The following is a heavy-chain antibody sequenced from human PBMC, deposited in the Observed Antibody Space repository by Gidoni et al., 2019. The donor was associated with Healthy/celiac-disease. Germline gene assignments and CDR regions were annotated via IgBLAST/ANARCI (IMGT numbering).Heavy chain of an antibody. J-gene: IGHJ4*02. Sequence: QVQLVQSGAEVKEPGSSVTVSCKASCGSFRSYAISRGRQAPGQGLEWMGGISPILDTANYAQKFQGRVTMTADESTSTAYMGLSSLRSEDTAVYYCARDARMTTVTSFDYWGQGTLVTVSS. V-gene: IGHV1-69*01. D-gene: IGHD4-17*01. CDR3: ARDARMTTVTSFDY. CDR1: CGSFRSYA. CDR2: ISPILDTA.